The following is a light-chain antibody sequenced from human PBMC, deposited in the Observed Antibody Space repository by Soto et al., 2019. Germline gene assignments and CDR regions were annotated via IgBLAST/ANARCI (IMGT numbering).Light chain of an antibody. Sequence: QSALTQPASVSGSPGQSITISCTGTSSDVGSYNLVSWYQQHPGKAPKLMIFEGSKRPSGVSNRFSGSKSGNTASLTISGLQAEVEADYYCCSYATGDSAVFGGGTQLTVL. V-gene: IGLV2-23*01. CDR3: CSYATGDSAV. J-gene: IGLJ7*01. CDR2: EGS. CDR1: SSDVGSYNL.